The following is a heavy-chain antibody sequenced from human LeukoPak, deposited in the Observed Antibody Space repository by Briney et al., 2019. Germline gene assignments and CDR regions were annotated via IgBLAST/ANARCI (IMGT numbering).Heavy chain of an antibody. CDR2: IYYSGST. V-gene: IGHV4-59*01. CDR1: GGSISSYY. Sequence: SETLSLTCTVSGGSISSYYWSWIRQPPGKGLKWIGYIYYSGSTNYNPSLKSRVTISVDTSKNQFSPKLSSVTAADTAVYYCAREDYAYGYSSGWGNRFDPWGQGTLVTVSS. CDR3: AREDYAYGYSSGWGNRFDP. D-gene: IGHD6-19*01. J-gene: IGHJ5*02.